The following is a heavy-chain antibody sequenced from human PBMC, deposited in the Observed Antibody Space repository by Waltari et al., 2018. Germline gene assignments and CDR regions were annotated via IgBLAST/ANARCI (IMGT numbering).Heavy chain of an antibody. V-gene: IGHV3-23*01. CDR2: LSVSGDKT. Sequence: EVQLLESGGGLVQPGGSLRLSCAASGFTFRTYAMSWVREAPGNGLEWVSALSVSGDKTYYTVSLKGRFTISSDNSRNTLYLQMDSLRPDDTAVYFCGKDNGDYSFDYWGQGTLVTVSS. CDR3: GKDNGDYSFDY. D-gene: IGHD4-17*01. J-gene: IGHJ4*02. CDR1: GFTFRTYA.